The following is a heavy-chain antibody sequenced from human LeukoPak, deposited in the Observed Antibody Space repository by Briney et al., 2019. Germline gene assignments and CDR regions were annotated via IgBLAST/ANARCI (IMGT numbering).Heavy chain of an antibody. CDR3: ASWPSSGWYSGALYFDY. V-gene: IGHV4-34*01. CDR1: GGSFSGYY. CDR2: INHSGST. D-gene: IGHD6-13*01. J-gene: IGHJ4*02. Sequence: PSETLSLTCAVYGGSFSGYYWSWIRQPPGKGLEWIGEINHSGSTNYNPSLKSRVTISVDTSKNQFSLKLSSVTAADTAVYYCASWPSSGWYSGALYFDYWGQGTLVTVSS.